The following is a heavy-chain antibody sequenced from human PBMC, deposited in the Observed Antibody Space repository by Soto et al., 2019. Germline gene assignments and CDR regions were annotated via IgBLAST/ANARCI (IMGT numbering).Heavy chain of an antibody. Sequence: SETLSLTCTVSGGSISSYYWSWIRQPPGKGLEWIGYIYYSGSTNYNPSLKSRVTISVDTSKNQFSLKLSTVTAADTAVYYCARELGSDYSWYFDYWGQGTLVTVSS. V-gene: IGHV4-59*01. CDR1: GGSISSYY. D-gene: IGHD4-17*01. J-gene: IGHJ4*02. CDR3: ARELGSDYSWYFDY. CDR2: IYYSGST.